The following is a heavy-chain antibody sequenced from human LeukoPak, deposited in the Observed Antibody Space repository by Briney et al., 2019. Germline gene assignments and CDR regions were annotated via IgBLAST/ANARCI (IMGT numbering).Heavy chain of an antibody. CDR1: GFAFSSYG. V-gene: IGHV3-30*02. J-gene: IGHJ5*02. CDR2: IHYDSTTE. Sequence: GGSLRLSCAASGFAFSSYGMHWVRQAPGKGLEWVAYIHYDSTTEDYADSVKGRFTISRDNSKNTLFLQMNNLRAEDTAVYYCARDRADYGYSWLDPWGQGTLVTVSS. CDR3: ARDRADYGYSWLDP. D-gene: IGHD4-17*01.